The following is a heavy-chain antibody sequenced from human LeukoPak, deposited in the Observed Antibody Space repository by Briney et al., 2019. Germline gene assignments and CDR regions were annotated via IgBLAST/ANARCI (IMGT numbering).Heavy chain of an antibody. D-gene: IGHD6-25*01. Sequence: PGGSLRLSCAASGFTVSSNYMSWVRQAPGKGLEWVGRIKRKADGGTTDYAAPVKDRFTISRDDSKTTLYLQMNSLKPEDTAVYYCNTGTAAADYWGQGTQVTVSS. CDR2: IKRKADGGTT. V-gene: IGHV3-15*01. CDR1: GFTVSSNY. J-gene: IGHJ4*02. CDR3: NTGTAAADY.